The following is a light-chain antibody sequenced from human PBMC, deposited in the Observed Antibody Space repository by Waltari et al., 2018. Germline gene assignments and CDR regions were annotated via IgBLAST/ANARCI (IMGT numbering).Light chain of an antibody. J-gene: IGKJ1*01. V-gene: IGKV3-20*01. CDR1: HSVSSSY. CDR2: GAS. CDR3: QQYGSSPWT. Sequence: EIVLTQSPGTLSLSPGERATLSCRASHSVSSSYLAWYQHKPGQAPRVLIHGASNRATGVPDRVSGSGSGTDFTLTISRLEPEDFAVYYCQQYGSSPWTFGQGTKVEIK.